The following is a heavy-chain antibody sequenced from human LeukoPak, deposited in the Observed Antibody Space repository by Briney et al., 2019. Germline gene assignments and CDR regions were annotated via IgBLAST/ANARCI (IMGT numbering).Heavy chain of an antibody. CDR2: IYYSGST. Sequence: SETLSLTGTVSGGSISSYYWSWIRQPPGKGLEWIGYIYYSGSTNYNPSLKSRVTISVDTSKNQFSLKLSSVTAADTAVYYCARDGSQGYCSGGSCFYNGMDVWGQGTTVTVSS. V-gene: IGHV4-59*13. CDR3: ARDGSQGYCSGGSCFYNGMDV. J-gene: IGHJ6*02. CDR1: GGSISSYY. D-gene: IGHD2-15*01.